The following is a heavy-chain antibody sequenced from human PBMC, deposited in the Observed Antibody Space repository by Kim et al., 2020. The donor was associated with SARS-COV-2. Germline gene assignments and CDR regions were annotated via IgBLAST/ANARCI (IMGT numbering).Heavy chain of an antibody. V-gene: IGHV3-21*01. Sequence: GGSLRLSCAASGFTFSSYSMNWVRQAPGKGLEWVSSISSSSSYIYYADSVKGRFTISRDNAKNSLYLQMNSLRAEDTAVYYCAKSISAAIYYFDYWGQGTLVTVSS. CDR2: ISSSSSYI. CDR3: AKSISAAIYYFDY. D-gene: IGHD2-2*01. CDR1: GFTFSSYS. J-gene: IGHJ4*02.